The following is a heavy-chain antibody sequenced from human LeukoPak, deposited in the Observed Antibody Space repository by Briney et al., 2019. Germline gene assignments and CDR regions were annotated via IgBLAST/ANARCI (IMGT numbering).Heavy chain of an antibody. J-gene: IGHJ6*02. D-gene: IGHD1-1*01. CDR2: IYTSGST. V-gene: IGHV4-4*07. CDR1: GGSISSYY. CDR3: ARAATGTTNYYYGMDV. Sequence: SETLSLTCTVSGGSISSYYWSWIRQPAGKGLEWIGRIYTSGSTNYNPSLKSRVTMSVDTSKNQFSLKLSSVTAADTAVYYCARAATGTTNYYYGMDVWGQGTTVTVSS.